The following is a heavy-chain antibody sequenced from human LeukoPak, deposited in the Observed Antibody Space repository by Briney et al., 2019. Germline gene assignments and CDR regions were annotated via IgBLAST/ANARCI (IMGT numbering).Heavy chain of an antibody. J-gene: IGHJ5*02. D-gene: IGHD1-1*01. CDR1: GFTFSPFA. CDR2: ISGGGGII. CDR3: AKEAYNYKWQWFDP. V-gene: IGHV3-23*01. Sequence: GGSLRLSCAASGFTFSPFAMNWVRQAPGKGLEWVSSISGGGGIIYYAESVKGRFTISRDDSKNTPYLQMNSLRVEDTAVYYCAKEAYNYKWQWFDPWGQGTLVTVSS.